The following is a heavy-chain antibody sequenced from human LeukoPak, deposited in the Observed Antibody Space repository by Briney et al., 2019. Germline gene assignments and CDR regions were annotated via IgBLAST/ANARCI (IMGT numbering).Heavy chain of an antibody. CDR1: GYSFSTNW. J-gene: IGHJ3*02. Sequence: GESRKISCKGLGYSFSTNWIGWVRQMPGKGLEWMGIIYPGDSDTRYSPSFQGQVTISADKSISTAYLQWSSLKASDTAMYYCVRPPFIWGQGTMVIVSS. CDR3: VRPPFI. CDR2: IYPGDSDT. V-gene: IGHV5-51*01.